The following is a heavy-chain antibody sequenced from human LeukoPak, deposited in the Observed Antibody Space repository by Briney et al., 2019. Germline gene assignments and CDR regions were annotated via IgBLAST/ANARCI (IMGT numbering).Heavy chain of an antibody. J-gene: IGHJ4*02. CDR2: IKQDGSEK. Sequence: GGSLRLSCAASGFTFSSYWMNWVRQAPGKGLEWVANIKQDGSEKNYVDSVKGRFIISRDNAKNSLYLQMNSLRAEDTAVYYCASARNIVVVPTSAWGQGTLVTVSS. D-gene: IGHD2-2*01. CDR1: GFTFSSYW. CDR3: ASARNIVVVPTSA. V-gene: IGHV3-7*01.